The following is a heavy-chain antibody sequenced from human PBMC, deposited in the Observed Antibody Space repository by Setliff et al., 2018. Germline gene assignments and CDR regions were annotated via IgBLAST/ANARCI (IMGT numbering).Heavy chain of an antibody. CDR2: ISPYSGNT. CDR3: VRSSAPQVVLAADFDF. Sequence: VASVKVSCKTSGFGFTTFGFSWVRQAPGQGLEWLGSISPYSGNTNYPQWLQDRVTMTIDTSATTVYMDLQSLRSDDTAVYYCVRSSAPQVVLAADFDFWGQGTPVTVS. CDR1: GFGFTTFG. J-gene: IGHJ4*02. D-gene: IGHD6-19*01. V-gene: IGHV1-18*01.